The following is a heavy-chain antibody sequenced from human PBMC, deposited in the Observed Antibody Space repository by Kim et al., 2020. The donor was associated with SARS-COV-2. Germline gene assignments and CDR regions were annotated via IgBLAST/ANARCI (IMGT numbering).Heavy chain of an antibody. CDR2: IYYSGST. Sequence: SETLSLTCTVSGGSISSYYWSWIRQPPGKGLEWIGYIYYSGSTNYNPSLKSRVTISVDTSKNQFSLKLSSVTAADTAVYYCARGRPTYYYDSSGYSNWFDPWGQGTLVTVSS. CDR1: GGSISSYY. D-gene: IGHD3-22*01. V-gene: IGHV4-59*01. J-gene: IGHJ5*02. CDR3: ARGRPTYYYDSSGYSNWFDP.